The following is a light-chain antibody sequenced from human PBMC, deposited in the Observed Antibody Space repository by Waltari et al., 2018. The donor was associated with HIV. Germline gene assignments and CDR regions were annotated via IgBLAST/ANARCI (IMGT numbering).Light chain of an antibody. J-gene: IGLJ2*01. CDR2: AVD. Sequence: QSALTQPPSVSRSPRQSLTISCSCHIIDVHNFNLILWYPRHPGRAPRPLLSAVDKRPSGIHRRSSGSKPVAMAMLTISGVQPEGGADYFGCSHAVNMSSSVDVSLVIFGGGTRLTVL. CDR3: CSHAVNMSSSVDVSLVI. V-gene: IGLV2-23*02. CDR1: IIDVHNFNL.